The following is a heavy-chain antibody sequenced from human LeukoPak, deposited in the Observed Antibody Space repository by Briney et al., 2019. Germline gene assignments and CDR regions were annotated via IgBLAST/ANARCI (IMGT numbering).Heavy chain of an antibody. CDR1: GGTFSSYA. J-gene: IGHJ5*02. V-gene: IGHV1-69*13. D-gene: IGHD3-3*01. CDR3: ARVVSAVLRFLEWSAPFDP. CDR2: IIPIFGTA. Sequence: SVKVSCKASGGTFSSYAISWVRQAPGQGLEWMGGIIPIFGTANYAQKFQGRVTITAEEPTSTAYMELSSLISEDTAVYYCARVVSAVLRFLEWSAPFDPWGQGTLVTVSS.